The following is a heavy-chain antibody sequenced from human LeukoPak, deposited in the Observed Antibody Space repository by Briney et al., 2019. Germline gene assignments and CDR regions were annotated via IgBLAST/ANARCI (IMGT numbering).Heavy chain of an antibody. J-gene: IGHJ5*02. V-gene: IGHV1-18*01. Sequence: GAAVKVSCKASGYSLTSYGISWVRQAPGQGLEWMGWISAYNGNTNYAQKLQGRVTMTTDTSTSTAYMELRSLRSDDTAVYYCARVKPRGVLLWFGVDPWGQGTLVTVSS. CDR2: ISAYNGNT. D-gene: IGHD3-10*01. CDR1: GYSLTSYG. CDR3: ARVKPRGVLLWFGVDP.